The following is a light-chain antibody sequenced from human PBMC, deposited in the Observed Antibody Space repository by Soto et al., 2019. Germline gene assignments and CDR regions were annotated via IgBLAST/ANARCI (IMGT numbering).Light chain of an antibody. Sequence: EIVMTQSPPTRSVSPGERATLSSRASHSVSTRFAWYQQKPGQAPRLLIYDASTRATGLPARFSGSGSGTDFTLTISSRQSEDFAVYYCQHYTNWPLTFGGGTKVEIK. J-gene: IGKJ4*01. V-gene: IGKV3-15*01. CDR2: DAS. CDR1: HSVSTR. CDR3: QHYTNWPLT.